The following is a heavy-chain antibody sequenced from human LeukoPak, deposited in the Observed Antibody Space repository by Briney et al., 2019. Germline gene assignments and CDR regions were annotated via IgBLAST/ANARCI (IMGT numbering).Heavy chain of an antibody. D-gene: IGHD3-16*01. Sequence: SGGSLRLSCAASGFTFNTYTMNWVRQAPGKGLEWVSYISGSSGIIDYADSVRGRFTISRDNAKNSLYLQMNSLRAEDTAVYYCARHYGPWGQGTLVTVSS. CDR3: ARHYGP. J-gene: IGHJ5*02. CDR2: ISGSSGII. CDR1: GFTFNTYT. V-gene: IGHV3-48*01.